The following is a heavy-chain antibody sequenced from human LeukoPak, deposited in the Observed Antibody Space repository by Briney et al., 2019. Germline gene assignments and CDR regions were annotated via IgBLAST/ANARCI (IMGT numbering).Heavy chain of an antibody. CDR1: GGSISSSSYY. V-gene: IGHV4-39*07. D-gene: IGHD6-13*01. J-gene: IGHJ4*02. Sequence: SETLSLTCTVSGGSISSSSYYWGWIRQPPGKGLEWIGSIYYSGSTYYNPSLKSRVTISVDTSKNQFSLKLSSVTAADTAVYYCARIYSSSWLYFDYWGQGTLVTVSS. CDR2: IYYSGST. CDR3: ARIYSSSWLYFDY.